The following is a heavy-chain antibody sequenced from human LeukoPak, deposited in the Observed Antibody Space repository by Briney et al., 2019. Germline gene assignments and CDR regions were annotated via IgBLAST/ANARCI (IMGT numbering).Heavy chain of an antibody. D-gene: IGHD4/OR15-4a*01. J-gene: IGHJ4*02. CDR2: IYTSGST. V-gene: IGHV4-61*02. Sequence: SETLSLTCTVSGGSISSGSYYWSWIRQPAGKGLEWIGRIYTSGSTNYNPSLKSRVTISVDTSKNQFSLKLSSVTAADTAVYYCAREGTMVALRYYFDSWGQGTLVTVSS. CDR3: AREGTMVALRYYFDS. CDR1: GGSISSGSYY.